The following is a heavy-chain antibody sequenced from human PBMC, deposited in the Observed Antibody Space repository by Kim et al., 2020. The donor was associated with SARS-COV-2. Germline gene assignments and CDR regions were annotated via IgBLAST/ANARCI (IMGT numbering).Heavy chain of an antibody. D-gene: IGHD6-13*01. J-gene: IGHJ6*02. CDR3: ARVRYSSSWYVLDGYYYYGMDV. Sequence: SETLSLTCTVSGGSISSYYWSWIRQPPGKGLEWIGYIYYSGSTNYNPSLKSRVTISVDTSKNQFSLKLSSVTAADTAVYYCARVRYSSSWYVLDGYYYYGMDVWGQGSTVTVSS. CDR1: GGSISSYY. CDR2: IYYSGST. V-gene: IGHV4-59*01.